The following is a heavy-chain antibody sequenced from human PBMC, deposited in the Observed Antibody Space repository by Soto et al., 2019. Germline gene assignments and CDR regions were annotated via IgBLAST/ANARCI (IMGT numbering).Heavy chain of an antibody. D-gene: IGHD3-22*01. CDR2: ISGTGSNT. J-gene: IGHJ1*01. V-gene: IGHV3-23*01. Sequence: GGSLRLSCAASGFTFSNFAMSWVRQAPGKGLEWVSAISGTGSNTYYADSVKGRFTISRDNSKHTLYVQMDTLRAEDTAVYYCATEDHSSGHAGTFQHWGQGTLVTVSS. CDR1: GFTFSNFA. CDR3: ATEDHSSGHAGTFQH.